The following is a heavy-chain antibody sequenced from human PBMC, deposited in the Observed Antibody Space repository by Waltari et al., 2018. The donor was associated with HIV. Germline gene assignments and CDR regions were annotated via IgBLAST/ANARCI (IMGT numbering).Heavy chain of an antibody. V-gene: IGHV3-21*01. D-gene: IGHD5-12*01. J-gene: IGHJ3*02. CDR3: ARDEAEMATLTAFDI. Sequence: EVQLVESGGGLVKPGGSLRRSCAAPRFPFRSYSMTWVRQAPGKGLEWVSSISSGSVYIYYADSVKVRFTISRDNAKNSLYLQMNSLRAEDTAVYYCARDEAEMATLTAFDIWGQGTMVTVSS. CDR2: ISSGSVYI. CDR1: RFPFRSYS.